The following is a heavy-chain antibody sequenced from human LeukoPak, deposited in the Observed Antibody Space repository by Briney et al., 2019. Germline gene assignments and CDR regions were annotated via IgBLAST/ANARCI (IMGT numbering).Heavy chain of an antibody. V-gene: IGHV3-48*01. Sequence: GGSLRLSCAASGFTFSSYSMNWVCQAPGKGLEWVSYISSSSSTIYYADSVKGRFTISRANAKNSLYLQMNSLRAEDTAVYYCARALRYFDWLSTSPEYNWFDPWGQGTLVTVSS. CDR3: ARALRYFDWLSTSPEYNWFDP. D-gene: IGHD3-9*01. CDR2: ISSSSSTI. J-gene: IGHJ5*02. CDR1: GFTFSSYS.